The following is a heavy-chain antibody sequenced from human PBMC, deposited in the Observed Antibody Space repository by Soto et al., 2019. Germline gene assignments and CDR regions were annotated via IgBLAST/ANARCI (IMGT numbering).Heavy chain of an antibody. CDR2: ISAYNGNT. CDR3: ARDGMTRIAVAGDFDY. J-gene: IGHJ4*02. D-gene: IGHD6-19*01. Sequence: ASVKVSCKASGYSFTSYGISWVRQAPGQGLEWMGWISAYNGNTNYAQKLQGRVTMTTDTSTSTAYMELRSLRSDDTAVYYCARDGMTRIAVAGDFDYWGQGTLVTVSS. V-gene: IGHV1-18*01. CDR1: GYSFTSYG.